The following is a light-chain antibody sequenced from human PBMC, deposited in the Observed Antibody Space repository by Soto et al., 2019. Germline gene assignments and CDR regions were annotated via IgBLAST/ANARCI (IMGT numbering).Light chain of an antibody. J-gene: IGLJ2*01. CDR2: NNS. CDR1: SSNIGINT. CDR3: AAWDDSLNGPV. Sequence: QSVLTHPPSASGSPGQRVTISCSGRSSNIGINTVNWYQQLPGTAPKLLIYNNSQRPSGVPDRFSGSKSGASASLAISGLQSEDEADYYCAAWDDSLNGPVFGGGTKLTVL. V-gene: IGLV1-44*01.